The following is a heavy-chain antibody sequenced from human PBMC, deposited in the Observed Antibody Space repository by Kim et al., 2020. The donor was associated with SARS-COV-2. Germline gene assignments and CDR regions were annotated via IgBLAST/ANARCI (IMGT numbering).Heavy chain of an antibody. D-gene: IGHD3-10*01. Sequence: ASVKVSCKASGYTFTSYAMHWVRQAPGQRLEWMGWINAGNGNTKYSQKFQGRVTITRDTSASTAYMELSSLRSEDTAVYYCARDIRPYYYGSGRYSLGLDYWGQGTLVTVSS. CDR3: ARDIRPYYYGSGRYSLGLDY. V-gene: IGHV1-3*01. J-gene: IGHJ4*02. CDR1: GYTFTSYA. CDR2: INAGNGNT.